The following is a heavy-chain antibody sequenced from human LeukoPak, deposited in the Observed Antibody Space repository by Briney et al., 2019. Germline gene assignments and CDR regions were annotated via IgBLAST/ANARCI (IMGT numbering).Heavy chain of an antibody. CDR1: GGSFSGYY. J-gene: IGHJ4*02. V-gene: IGHV4-34*01. Sequence: PSETLSLTCAVYGGSFSGYYWSWLRQPPGKGLEWIGEINHSGSTNYNPSLNSRVTISVDTSKNQFSLKLSSVTAADTAVYYCARGRTRRDGYNPRPYGYWGQGTMVTVSS. CDR2: INHSGST. D-gene: IGHD5-24*01. CDR3: ARGRTRRDGYNPRPYGY.